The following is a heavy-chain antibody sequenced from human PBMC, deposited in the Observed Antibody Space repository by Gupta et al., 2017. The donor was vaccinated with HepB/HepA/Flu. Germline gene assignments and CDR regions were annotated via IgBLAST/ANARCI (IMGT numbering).Heavy chain of an antibody. V-gene: IGHV3-23*01. D-gene: IGHD3-3*01. CDR2: FGRDMKK. CDR3: AKDLYFWSGMDV. Sequence: QLLESGGGLVQPGGSLRLYCAASGFSVGSNAMAWVRQAPGKGLEWVSGFGRDMKKHYADSGRGRFTISRDTVKNTVSLQMNNLRAEDTAVYYCAKDLYFWSGMDVWGEGTTVTVSS. J-gene: IGHJ6*03. CDR1: GFSVGSNA.